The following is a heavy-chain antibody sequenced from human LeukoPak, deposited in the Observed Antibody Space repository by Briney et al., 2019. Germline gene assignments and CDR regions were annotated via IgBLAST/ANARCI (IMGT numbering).Heavy chain of an antibody. CDR2: IKKDGSEK. V-gene: IGHV3-7*01. J-gene: IGHJ5*01. Sequence: PGGSLRLSCAASGFTFSNYWMNWVRQAPGKGLEWVANIKKDGSEKYYVDSVKGRFTISRDNTKNSLFLQMNSLRAEDTAVYFCATSPYYFDSGTFLGNWFDFWGQGTLVSVSS. CDR3: ATSPYYFDSGTFLGNWFDF. CDR1: GFTFSNYW. D-gene: IGHD3-10*01.